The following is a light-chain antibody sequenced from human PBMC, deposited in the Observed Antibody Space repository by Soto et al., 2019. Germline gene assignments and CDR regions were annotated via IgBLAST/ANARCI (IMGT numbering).Light chain of an antibody. V-gene: IGKV3-20*01. CDR1: QTVSGNY. CDR3: QQYFKSPWT. J-gene: IGKJ1*01. Sequence: IVLAQSPGTLSFSSVDRATLSCGASQTVSGNYLAWYQQKPGQVPRLLIYGASSRAIGIPDRFSGSGSGTDFALTISRLEPEDFAVYYCQQYFKSPWTFGQGTKVDIK. CDR2: GAS.